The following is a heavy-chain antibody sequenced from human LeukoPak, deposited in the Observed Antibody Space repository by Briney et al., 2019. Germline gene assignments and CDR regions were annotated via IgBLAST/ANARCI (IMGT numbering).Heavy chain of an antibody. D-gene: IGHD5-18*01. Sequence: SVKVSCKASGYTFTNYGINWVRQAPGQGLEWLEWMGWISAYNGNTNYAQKVQGRVTMTTDTSTSTAYMELRSLRSDDTAVYYCARVKRAYTYGYPGRKGDFFDYWGQGTLVTVSS. J-gene: IGHJ4*02. CDR1: GYTFTNYG. CDR3: ARVKRAYTYGYPGRKGDFFDY. CDR2: ISAYNGNT. V-gene: IGHV1-18*01.